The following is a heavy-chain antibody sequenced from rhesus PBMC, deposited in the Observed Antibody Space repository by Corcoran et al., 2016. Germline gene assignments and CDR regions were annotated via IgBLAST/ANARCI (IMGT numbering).Heavy chain of an antibody. CDR1: GGSISSSY. V-gene: IGHV4-169*01. D-gene: IGHD6-13*01. J-gene: IGHJ4*01. CDR2: IYGSGSST. Sequence: QLQLQESGPGLVKPSETLSVTCAVSGGSISSSYWSWIRQAPGKGLEWIGYIYGSGSSTNYNPSLKSRVTLSVDTSKNQLSLKLSSVTTADTAVYYCARVYSSWSGEDYWGQGVLVTVSS. CDR3: ARVYSSWSGEDY.